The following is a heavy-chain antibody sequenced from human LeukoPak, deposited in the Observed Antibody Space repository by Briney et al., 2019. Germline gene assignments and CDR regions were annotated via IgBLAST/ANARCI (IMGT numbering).Heavy chain of an antibody. CDR2: INPSGGST. Sequence: ASVKVSCKASGYTFTSYYMHWVRQAPGQGLEWMGIINPSGGSTSYAQQFQGRVTMTRDTSTSTVYMELSSLRSEDTAMYYCARKEMATMPFDYWGQGTPVTVSS. CDR1: GYTFTSYY. D-gene: IGHD5-24*01. J-gene: IGHJ4*02. CDR3: ARKEMATMPFDY. V-gene: IGHV1-46*01.